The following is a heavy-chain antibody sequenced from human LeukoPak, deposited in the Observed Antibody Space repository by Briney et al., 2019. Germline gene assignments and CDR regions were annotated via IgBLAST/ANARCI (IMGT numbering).Heavy chain of an antibody. Sequence: SETLSLTCTVSGGSISSYYWSWIRQPAGKGLELIGRIYTSGSTNYNPSLKSRVTMSVDTSKNQFSLKLSSVTAADTAVYYCAADPITIFGVAPIWGQGTLVTVSS. CDR1: GGSISSYY. CDR2: IYTSGST. CDR3: AADPITIFGVAPI. V-gene: IGHV4-4*07. J-gene: IGHJ4*02. D-gene: IGHD3-3*01.